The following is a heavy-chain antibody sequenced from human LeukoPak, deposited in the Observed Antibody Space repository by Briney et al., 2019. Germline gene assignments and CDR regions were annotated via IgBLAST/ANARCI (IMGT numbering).Heavy chain of an antibody. CDR2: IRSKAYGGTT. V-gene: IGHV3-49*03. J-gene: IGHJ4*02. Sequence: GGSLRLSCTASGFTFGDYAMSWFRQAPGKGLEWVGFIRSKAYGGTTEYAASVKGRFTISRDDSKNSLYLQLNSLKTEDTAVYYCARSSGSYYVGYYFDYWGQGTLVTVSS. D-gene: IGHD1-26*01. CDR3: ARSSGSYYVGYYFDY. CDR1: GFTFGDYA.